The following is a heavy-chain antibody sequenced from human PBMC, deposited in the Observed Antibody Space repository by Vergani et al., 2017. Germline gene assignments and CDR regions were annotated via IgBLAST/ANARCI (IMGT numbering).Heavy chain of an antibody. V-gene: IGHV1-46*01. D-gene: IGHD3-22*01. CDR2: INPSGGST. CDR3: AGDSPFHDSSGYYLPFDY. J-gene: IGHJ4*02. CDR1: GYTFTSYY. Sequence: QVQLVQSGAEVKKPGASVKVSCKASGYTFTSYYMHWVRQAPGQGLEWMGIINPSGGSTSYAQKFQGRVTMTRDTSTSTVYMELSSLRSEDTAVYYCAGDSPFHDSSGYYLPFDYWGQGTLVTVSS.